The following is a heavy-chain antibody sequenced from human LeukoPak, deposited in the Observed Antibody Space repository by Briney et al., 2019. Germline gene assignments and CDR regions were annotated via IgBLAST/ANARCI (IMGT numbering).Heavy chain of an antibody. CDR3: ARHHAGLYCSSTSCLNWFDP. D-gene: IGHD2-2*01. J-gene: IGHJ5*02. CDR2: IYYSGST. CDR1: GGSISSSSYY. V-gene: IGHV4-39*01. Sequence: PSETLSLTRTVSGGSISSSSYYWGWIRQPPGKGLEWIGGIYYSGSTYYNPSLKSRVTISVDTSKNQFSLKLSSVTAADTAVYYCARHHAGLYCSSTSCLNWFDPWGQGTLVTVSS.